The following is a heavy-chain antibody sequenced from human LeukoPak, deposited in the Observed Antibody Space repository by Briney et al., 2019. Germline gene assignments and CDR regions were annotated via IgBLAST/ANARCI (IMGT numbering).Heavy chain of an antibody. J-gene: IGHJ4*02. CDR2: ISYDGSNK. Sequence: GGSLRLSCAASGFTFSSYAMHWVRQAPGKGLEWVAVISYDGSNKYYADSVKGRFTISRDNSKNTLYLQMNSLRAEDTAVYYCARVNTSGFGYWGQGTLVTVSS. CDR1: GFTFSSYA. CDR3: ARVNTSGFGY. V-gene: IGHV3-30-3*01. D-gene: IGHD3-3*01.